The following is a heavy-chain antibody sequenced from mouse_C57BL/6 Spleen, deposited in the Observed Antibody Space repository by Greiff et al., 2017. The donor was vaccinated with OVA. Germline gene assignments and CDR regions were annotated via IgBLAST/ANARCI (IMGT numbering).Heavy chain of an antibody. CDR2: ILPGSGST. J-gene: IGHJ1*03. V-gene: IGHV1-9*01. CDR1: GYTFTGYW. Sequence: VQLQQSGAELMKPGASVKLSCKATGYTFTGYWIEWVKQRPGHGLEWIGEILPGSGSTNYNEKFKGKATFTADTSSNTAYMQLSSLTTEDSAIYYCARSEIYYYGSRPWYFDVWGTGTTVTVSS. CDR3: ARSEIYYYGSRPWYFDV. D-gene: IGHD1-1*01.